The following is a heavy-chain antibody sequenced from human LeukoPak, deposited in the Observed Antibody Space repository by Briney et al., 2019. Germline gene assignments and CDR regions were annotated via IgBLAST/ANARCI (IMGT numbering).Heavy chain of an antibody. CDR2: IKQDGSEK. V-gene: IGHV3-7*01. CDR1: GFTFSSYG. CDR3: ARVRWELLLYYYMDV. Sequence: GSLRLSCAASGFTFSSYGMSWVRQAPGKGLEWVANIKQDGSEKYYVDSVKGRFTISRDNAKNSLYLQMNSLRAEDTAVYYCARVRWELLLYYYMDVWGKGTTVTVSS. J-gene: IGHJ6*03. D-gene: IGHD1-26*01.